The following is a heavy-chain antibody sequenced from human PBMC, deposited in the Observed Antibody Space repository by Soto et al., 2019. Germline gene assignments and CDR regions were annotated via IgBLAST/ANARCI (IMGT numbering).Heavy chain of an antibody. J-gene: IGHJ4*02. Sequence: QVQLVQSGAEVKKPGSSVKVSCKASGGTFSRYSINWVRQGPGQGLEWMGGSIPISGTANYAQKFQGRVMITADESTSTAYMELSSLRSEDTAVYYCATKFWSGYYFDYWGQGTLVTVSS. CDR3: ATKFWSGYYFDY. CDR1: GGTFSRYS. V-gene: IGHV1-69*12. D-gene: IGHD3-3*01. CDR2: SIPISGTA.